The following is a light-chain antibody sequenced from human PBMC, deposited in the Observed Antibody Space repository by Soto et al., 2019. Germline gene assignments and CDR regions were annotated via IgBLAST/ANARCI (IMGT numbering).Light chain of an antibody. J-gene: IGKJ2*01. CDR2: AAS. Sequence: ALRMTQSPSSFSASTGDRVTITCRASQDISSYLAWYQQKPGKAPKLLIYAASTLQSGVPSRFSGSGSGTDFTLTISCLQSEDFATYYCQQYYTYPQTFGQGTKLEIK. V-gene: IGKV1-8*01. CDR3: QQYYTYPQT. CDR1: QDISSY.